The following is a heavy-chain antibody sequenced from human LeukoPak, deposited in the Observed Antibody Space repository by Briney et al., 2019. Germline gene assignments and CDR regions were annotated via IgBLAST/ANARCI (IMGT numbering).Heavy chain of an antibody. Sequence: GGSLRLSCAASGFPFSAYLMHWVRQVPGKGLVWVSRINSDGTTTNYADSVKGRFTISRDNAKNTLYLQMNSLRAEDTAVYYCARETIAVVPDALYWGQGTLVTVSS. CDR2: INSDGTTT. J-gene: IGHJ4*02. V-gene: IGHV3-74*01. D-gene: IGHD6-19*01. CDR3: ARETIAVVPDALY. CDR1: GFPFSAYL.